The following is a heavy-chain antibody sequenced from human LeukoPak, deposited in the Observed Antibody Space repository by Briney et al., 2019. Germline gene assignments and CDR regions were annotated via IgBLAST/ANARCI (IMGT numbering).Heavy chain of an antibody. Sequence: GGSLRLSCAASGFTFGISAMYWVRQAPGKGLEWVANIKQDGSEKYYVDSVKGRFTISRDNAKNSLYLQMNSLRAGDTAVYYCARDYYYGSGRLGYMDVWGKGTTVTVSS. CDR2: IKQDGSEK. J-gene: IGHJ6*03. D-gene: IGHD3-10*01. V-gene: IGHV3-7*01. CDR1: GFTFGISA. CDR3: ARDYYYGSGRLGYMDV.